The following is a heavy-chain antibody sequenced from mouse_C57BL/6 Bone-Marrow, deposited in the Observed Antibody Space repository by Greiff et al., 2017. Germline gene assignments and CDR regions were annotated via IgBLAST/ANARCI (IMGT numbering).Heavy chain of an antibody. CDR2: IYPGSGST. V-gene: IGHV1-55*01. CDR1: GYTFTSYW. J-gene: IGHJ1*03. CDR3: ARPDSYWYFDV. D-gene: IGHD2-13*01. Sequence: QVQLQQPGAELVKPGASVKMSCKASGYTFTSYWITWVKQRPGQGLEWIGDIYPGSGSTNYNEKFKSKATLTVVTSSSTAYMQLSSLTSEDSAVYYCARPDSYWYFDVWGTGTTVTGSS.